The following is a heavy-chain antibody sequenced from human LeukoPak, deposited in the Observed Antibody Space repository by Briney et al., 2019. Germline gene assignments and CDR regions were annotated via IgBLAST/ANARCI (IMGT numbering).Heavy chain of an antibody. D-gene: IGHD4-17*01. V-gene: IGHV4-34*01. J-gene: IGHJ4*02. CDR3: ARMTTGHDY. CDR1: GSSFSSYY. Sequence: SETLSLTCGVSGSSFSSYYWSWIRQTPGKGLEWIGEVNHSGYTNMNPSLKSRVTISVDTSKNQFSLMLTSVTAADTAVYFCARMTTGHDYWGQGTLVTVSS. CDR2: VNHSGYT.